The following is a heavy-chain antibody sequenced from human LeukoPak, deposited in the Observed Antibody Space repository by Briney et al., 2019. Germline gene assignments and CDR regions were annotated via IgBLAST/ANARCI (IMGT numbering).Heavy chain of an antibody. V-gene: IGHV3-48*01. CDR1: GFTFSSYS. D-gene: IGHD3-16*01. CDR3: ARDRAGGSWLLNAFDI. J-gene: IGHJ3*02. CDR2: ISSSSSTI. Sequence: GGSLRLSCAASGFTFSSYSMNWVRQAPGKGLEWVSYISSSSSTIYYADSVKGRFTISRDNAKNSLYLQMNSLRAEDTAVYYCARDRAGGSWLLNAFDIWGQGTMVTVSS.